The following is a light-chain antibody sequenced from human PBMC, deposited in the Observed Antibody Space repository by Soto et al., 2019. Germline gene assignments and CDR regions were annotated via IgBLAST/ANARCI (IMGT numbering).Light chain of an antibody. Sequence: QSALTQPASVSGSPGQSITISCTGTDSDVGGYNYVSWYQQNPGNAPKLMIYDVSNRPSGVSNRFSGSKSGNTASLTISGLQAEDEADYYCSSYTINGVGVFGGGTKLTVL. CDR3: SSYTINGVGV. CDR2: DVS. J-gene: IGLJ2*01. V-gene: IGLV2-14*01. CDR1: DSDVGGYNY.